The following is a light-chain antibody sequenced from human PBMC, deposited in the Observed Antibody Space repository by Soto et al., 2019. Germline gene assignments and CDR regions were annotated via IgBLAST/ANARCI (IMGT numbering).Light chain of an antibody. V-gene: IGLV1-40*01. Sequence: QSVLTQPPSVSGAPGQRVTMSCTGSRSNIGAGYGVHWYQQVPGTAPKLLIYGNTNRPSGVPDRFSGSKSGTSASLAITGLQAEDEADYYCQSYDSSLSGPWVFGGGTKLTVL. J-gene: IGLJ3*02. CDR2: GNT. CDR1: RSNIGAGYG. CDR3: QSYDSSLSGPWV.